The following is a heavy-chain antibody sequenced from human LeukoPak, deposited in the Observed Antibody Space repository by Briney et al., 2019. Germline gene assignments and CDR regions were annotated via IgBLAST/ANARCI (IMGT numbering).Heavy chain of an antibody. CDR3: ARVAKHFRGGLSFYFMDV. CDR1: SGSISTSNYY. D-gene: IGHD3-10*01. CDR2: IFYSGST. J-gene: IGHJ6*03. Sequence: SETLSLTCTVSSGSISTSNYYWGWVRQPPGKALEWIGNIFYSGSTYYSPSLKSRVTISVDTSKKQFSLKLTSVIAADTAVYYCARVAKHFRGGLSFYFMDVWGIGTTVTISS. V-gene: IGHV4-39*07.